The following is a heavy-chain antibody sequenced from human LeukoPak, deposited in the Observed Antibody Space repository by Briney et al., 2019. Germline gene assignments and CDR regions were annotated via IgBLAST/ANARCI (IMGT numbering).Heavy chain of an antibody. J-gene: IGHJ3*02. V-gene: IGHV4-34*01. CDR2: INHSGST. CDR3: ARDRIRRLELTYHYGSGRRAFDI. Sequence: PSETLSLTCAVYGGSFSGYYCSWIRQPPGKGLEWIGEINHSGSTNYNPSLKSRVTISVDTSKNQFSLKLSSVTAADTAVYYCARDRIRRLELTYHYGSGRRAFDIWGQGTMVTVSS. D-gene: IGHD3-10*01. CDR1: GGSFSGYY.